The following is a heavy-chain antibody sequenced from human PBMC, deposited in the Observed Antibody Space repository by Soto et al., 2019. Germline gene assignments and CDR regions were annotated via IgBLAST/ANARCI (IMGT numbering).Heavy chain of an antibody. D-gene: IGHD6-19*01. V-gene: IGHV1-24*01. J-gene: IGHJ4*02. CDR1: GYTLSELA. Sequence: DAVQVSCKVSGYTLSELAIHWVRQAPGKGFEWMGGFDPEGSDTIYAQKFQGRVTMTSDTSTETAYMELESLTSEDTAFYYCATFGFCGPGWYLFGDWGQGIPVTRSS. CDR3: ATFGFCGPGWYLFGD. CDR2: FDPEGSDT.